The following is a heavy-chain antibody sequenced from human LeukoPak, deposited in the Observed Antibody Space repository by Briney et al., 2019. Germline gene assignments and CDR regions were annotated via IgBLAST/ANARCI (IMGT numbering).Heavy chain of an antibody. Sequence: SVKVSCKASGGTFSSYAISWVRQAPGQGLEWMGRIIPILGIANYAQKFQGRVTITADKSTSTAYMELSSLRSEDTAVYYCTRALTYYYDSSGYYHDYWGQGTLVTVSS. D-gene: IGHD3-22*01. CDR1: GGTFSSYA. V-gene: IGHV1-69*04. CDR3: TRALTYYYDSSGYYHDY. J-gene: IGHJ4*02. CDR2: IIPILGIA.